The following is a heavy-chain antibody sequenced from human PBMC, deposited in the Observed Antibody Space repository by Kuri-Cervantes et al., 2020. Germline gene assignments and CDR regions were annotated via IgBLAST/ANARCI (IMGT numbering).Heavy chain of an antibody. J-gene: IGHJ4*02. CDR3: TTERPPGYSSGWYGFYFDY. V-gene: IGHV3-49*04. Sequence: GESLKISCTASGFTFGDYAMSWVRQAPGKGLEWVGFIRSKAYGGTTEYAASVKGRFTISRDDSKSIAYLQMNSLKTEDTAVYYCTTERPPGYSSGWYGFYFDYWGQGTLVTVSS. CDR2: IRSKAYGGTT. CDR1: GFTFGDYA. D-gene: IGHD6-19*01.